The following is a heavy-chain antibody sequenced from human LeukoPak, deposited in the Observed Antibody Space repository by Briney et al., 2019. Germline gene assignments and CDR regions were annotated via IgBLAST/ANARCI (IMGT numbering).Heavy chain of an antibody. CDR3: ARETRLGEGFDY. J-gene: IGHJ4*02. CDR2: ISSSSSYI. V-gene: IGHV3-21*01. D-gene: IGHD3-10*01. Sequence: GGSLRLSCAASGFTFSSYSMNWVRQAPGKGLEWVSSISSSSSYIYYADSVKGRFTISRDNAMNSLYLQMNSLRAEDTAVYYCARETRLGEGFDYWGQGTLVTVSS. CDR1: GFTFSSYS.